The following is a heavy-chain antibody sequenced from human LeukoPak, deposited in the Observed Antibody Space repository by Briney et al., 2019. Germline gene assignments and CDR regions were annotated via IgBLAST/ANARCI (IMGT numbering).Heavy chain of an antibody. CDR1: GFTFNTYG. D-gene: IGHD3-22*01. CDR2: ISASGAKT. J-gene: IGHJ4*02. V-gene: IGHV3-23*01. CDR3: AKDKPLYDSSGYYYRDCLDY. Sequence: PGGSLRLSCAASGFTFNTYGISWVRQAPGKGLEWVSCISASGAKTYYADSVKGRFTISRDSSKNTLYLQMNSLRAEDTAVYYCAKDKPLYDSSGYYYRDCLDYWGQGTLVTVSS.